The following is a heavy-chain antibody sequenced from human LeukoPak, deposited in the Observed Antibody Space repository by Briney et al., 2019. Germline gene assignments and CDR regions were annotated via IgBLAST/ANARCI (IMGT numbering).Heavy chain of an antibody. Sequence: GASVKVSCKASGYTFTGYYMHWVRQAPGQGLEWMGWINPNSGGTNYAQKFQGRVTMTRDTSISTAYMELSRLRSDDTAVYYCARSDYYGSGSSFDYWGQGTLVTVSS. J-gene: IGHJ4*02. D-gene: IGHD3-10*01. CDR1: GYTFTGYY. V-gene: IGHV1-2*02. CDR2: INPNSGGT. CDR3: ARSDYYGSGSSFDY.